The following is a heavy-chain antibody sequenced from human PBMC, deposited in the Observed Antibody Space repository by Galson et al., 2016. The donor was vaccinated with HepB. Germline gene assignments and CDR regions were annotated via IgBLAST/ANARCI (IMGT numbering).Heavy chain of an antibody. Sequence: TLSLTCTVSGDSISSGGYYWNWIRQYPGKGLEWIGYIYYTGTTAYNSSLKSRVTISLDLSKNEISLRLTSVTAADPAVYYCARDRGVVRGVSFLDYWGQGILVTVSS. V-gene: IGHV4-31*03. CDR1: GDSISSGGYY. D-gene: IGHD3-10*01. CDR2: IYYTGTT. J-gene: IGHJ4*01. CDR3: ARDRGVVRGVSFLDY.